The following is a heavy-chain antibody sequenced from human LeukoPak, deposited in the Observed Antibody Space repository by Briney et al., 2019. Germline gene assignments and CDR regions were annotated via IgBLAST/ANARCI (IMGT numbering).Heavy chain of an antibody. CDR1: GFTFSSYW. Sequence: GGSLRLSCAASGFTFSSYWMTWVRQAPGKGLEWVANIKQDGSEQYYVDSVKGRFAISRDNAKNSLYLQMNSLRVEDTAVYYCVRISTAAAGSDYWGQGTLVTVSS. V-gene: IGHV3-7*01. J-gene: IGHJ4*02. CDR3: VRISTAAAGSDY. CDR2: IKQDGSEQ. D-gene: IGHD6-13*01.